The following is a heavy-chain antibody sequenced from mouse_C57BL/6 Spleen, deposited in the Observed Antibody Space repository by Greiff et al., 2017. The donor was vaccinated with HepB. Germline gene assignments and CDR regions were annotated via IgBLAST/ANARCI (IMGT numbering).Heavy chain of an antibody. V-gene: IGHV1-26*01. CDR2: INPNNGGT. Sequence: EVQLQQSGPELVKPGASVKISCKASGYTFTDYYMNWVKQSHGKSLEWIGDINPNNGGTSYNQKFKGKATLTVDKSSSTAYMELRSLTSEDSAVYYCARGDYGPYYYAMDYWGQGTSVTVSS. D-gene: IGHD1-1*02. J-gene: IGHJ4*01. CDR3: ARGDYGPYYYAMDY. CDR1: GYTFTDYY.